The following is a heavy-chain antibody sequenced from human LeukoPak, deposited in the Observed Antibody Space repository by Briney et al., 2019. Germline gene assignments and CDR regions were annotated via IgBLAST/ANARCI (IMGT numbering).Heavy chain of an antibody. J-gene: IGHJ4*02. CDR2: INHSGST. CDR3: ARASPSRIAVAGTSRYFDY. CDR1: GFTFSSYW. V-gene: IGHV4-34*01. Sequence: GSLRLSCAASGFTFSSYWMSWVRQAPGKGLEWIGEINHSGSTNYNPSLKSRVTISVDTSKNQFSLKLSSVTAADTAVYYCARASPSRIAVAGTSRYFDYWGQGTLVTVSS. D-gene: IGHD6-19*01.